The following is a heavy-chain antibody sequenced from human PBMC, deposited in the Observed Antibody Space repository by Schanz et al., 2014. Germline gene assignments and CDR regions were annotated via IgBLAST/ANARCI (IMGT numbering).Heavy chain of an antibody. D-gene: IGHD2-15*01. J-gene: IGHJ5*01. CDR1: GFAFSSFA. Sequence: EVQLMESGGGLVKPGGSLRLSCVASGFAFSSFAMTWVRQAPGRGLEWVSSISTSGTYMYIADSLKGRLTISRDDAKKSMYLQMNNLRAEDTAVYYCAKTPREYCNYDNCPNWFDSWGQGTLVTASS. V-gene: IGHV3-21*04. CDR3: AKTPREYCNYDNCPNWFDS. CDR2: ISTSGTYM.